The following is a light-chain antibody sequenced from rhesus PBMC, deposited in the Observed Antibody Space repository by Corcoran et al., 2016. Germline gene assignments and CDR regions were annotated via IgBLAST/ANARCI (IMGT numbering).Light chain of an antibody. V-gene: IGKV3-17*02. CDR3: QQESNWALT. Sequence: EIVMTQSPATLSLSPGERATISCRASQSVSSRLDWYQQKPGQAPRRPINDAARRVTGIPDRFSGSGSGTDFTLTISSLDPGDVAVYFCQQESNWALTFGGGTKVEIK. CDR2: DAA. J-gene: IGKJ4*01. CDR1: QSVSSR.